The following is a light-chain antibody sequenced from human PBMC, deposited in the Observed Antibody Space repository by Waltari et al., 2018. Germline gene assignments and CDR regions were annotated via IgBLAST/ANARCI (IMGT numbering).Light chain of an antibody. CDR1: QSVSSSY. V-gene: IGKV3-20*01. Sequence: EIVLMQSPGTLSLSPGERATLSCRASQSVSSSYLAWYQQKPGQAPRLLIYGASIRATGIPDRFSGSWAGADFTLTISRLEPEDFAVYYCQQYGSSPFTFGPGTKVDI. J-gene: IGKJ3*01. CDR3: QQYGSSPFT. CDR2: GAS.